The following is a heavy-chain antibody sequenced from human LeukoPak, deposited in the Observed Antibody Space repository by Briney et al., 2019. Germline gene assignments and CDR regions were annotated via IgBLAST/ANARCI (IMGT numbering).Heavy chain of an antibody. J-gene: IGHJ3*02. V-gene: IGHV3-23*01. CDR3: AKDVRFLEWLSDDAFDI. Sequence: GGSLRLSCAASGFTFSSYAMSWVRQAPGKGLEWVSAISGSGGSTYYADSVKGRFTISRDNSKNTLYLQMNSLRAEDAAVYYCAKDVRFLEWLSDDAFDIWGQGTMVTVSS. CDR1: GFTFSSYA. D-gene: IGHD3-3*01. CDR2: ISGSGGST.